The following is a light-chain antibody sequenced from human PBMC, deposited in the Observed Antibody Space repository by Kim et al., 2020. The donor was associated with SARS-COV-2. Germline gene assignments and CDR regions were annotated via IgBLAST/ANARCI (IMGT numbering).Light chain of an antibody. CDR1: QGINNY. V-gene: IGKV1-27*01. J-gene: IGKJ1*01. Sequence: ASVGDRVTITCRASQGINNYLAWYQQKPGKVPKLLIYAASALQSGVPSLFSGSGSGTDFTLTITSLQPEDVAAYYCQQCRRAPWTFGQGTKVDIK. CDR2: AAS. CDR3: QQCRRAPWT.